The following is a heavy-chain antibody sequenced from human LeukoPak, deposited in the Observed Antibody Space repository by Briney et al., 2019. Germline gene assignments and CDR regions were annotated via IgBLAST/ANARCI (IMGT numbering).Heavy chain of an antibody. V-gene: IGHV3-30-3*01. CDR2: ISYDGSNK. J-gene: IGHJ6*03. D-gene: IGHD1-14*01. CDR1: GFTFSSYA. CDR3: ARDLDTGGGVMDV. Sequence: GGSLRLSCAASGFTFSSYAMHWVRQAPGKGLEWVAVISYDGSNKYYADSVKGQFTISRDNSKNTLYLQMNSLRAEDTAVYYCARDLDTGGGVMDVWGKGTTVTVSS.